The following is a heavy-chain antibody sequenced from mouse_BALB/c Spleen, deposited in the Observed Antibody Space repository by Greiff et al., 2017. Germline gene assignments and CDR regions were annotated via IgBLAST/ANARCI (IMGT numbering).Heavy chain of an antibody. CDR1: GYAFSSYW. J-gene: IGHJ2*01. Sequence: VQLQQSGAELVRPGSSVKISCKASGYAFSSYWMNWVKQRPGQGLEWIGQIYPGDGDTNYNGKFKGKATLTADKSSSTAYMQLSSLTSEDSAVYFCARRDDYDAYFDYWGQGTTLTVSS. CDR2: IYPGDGDT. D-gene: IGHD2-4*01. CDR3: ARRDDYDAYFDY. V-gene: IGHV1-80*01.